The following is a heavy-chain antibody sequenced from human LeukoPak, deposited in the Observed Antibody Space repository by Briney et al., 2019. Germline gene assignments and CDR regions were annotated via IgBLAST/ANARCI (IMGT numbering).Heavy chain of an antibody. D-gene: IGHD4-17*01. J-gene: IGHJ4*02. CDR3: ARLATYGDFSD. Sequence: PSETLSLTCTVSGDSISGYYGSWVRQPPGKGLEWIGDIFHRGSTKYNPSLERRVTIAIDTANNQFFLRLSSVTAADTAVYYCARLATYGDFSDWGQGTLVTVSS. V-gene: IGHV4-59*08. CDR1: GDSISGYY. CDR2: IFHRGST.